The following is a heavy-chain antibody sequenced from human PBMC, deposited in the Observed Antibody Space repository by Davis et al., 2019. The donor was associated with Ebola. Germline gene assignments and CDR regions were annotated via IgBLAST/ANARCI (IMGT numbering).Heavy chain of an antibody. V-gene: IGHV3-30*03. J-gene: IGHJ2*01. CDR3: ARDLPGGDWYFDL. D-gene: IGHD1-14*01. CDR2: ISYDGSNK. Sequence: GESLKISCAASGFIFSNYWMSWVRQAPGKGLEWVAVISYDGSNKYYADSVKGRFTISRDNSKNTLYLQMSSLRAEDTAVYYCARDLPGGDWYFDLWGRGTLVTVSS. CDR1: GFIFSNYW.